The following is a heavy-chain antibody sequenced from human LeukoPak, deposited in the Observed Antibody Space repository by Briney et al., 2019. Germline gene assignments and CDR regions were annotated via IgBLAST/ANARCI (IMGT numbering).Heavy chain of an antibody. D-gene: IGHD7-27*01. CDR2: MYYSGGT. CDR1: GGSFSGYY. V-gene: IGHV4-34*01. CDR3: ARIRGANWGFIDY. Sequence: SETLSLTCAVYGGSFSGYYWSWIRQPPGKGLEWIGNMYYSGGTYYNPSLKSRVTISVDTPKNQFSLKLSSVTAADTAVYYCARIRGANWGFIDYWGQGTLVTVSA. J-gene: IGHJ4*02.